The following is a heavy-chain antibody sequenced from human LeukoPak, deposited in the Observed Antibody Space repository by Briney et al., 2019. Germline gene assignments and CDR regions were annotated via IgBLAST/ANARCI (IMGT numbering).Heavy chain of an antibody. CDR2: INPIIGGT. V-gene: IGHV1-2*06. CDR3: ARDREELGDEGWFDP. D-gene: IGHD7-27*01. Sequence: ASVKVSCKASGYTFTGYYMHWVRPAPGQGLEWMGRINPIIGGTNYAQKVQGRVRITRDAATSTAYMELSRLRSDDTAVYYCARDREELGDEGWFDPWGQGTLVTVSS. CDR1: GYTFTGYY. J-gene: IGHJ5*02.